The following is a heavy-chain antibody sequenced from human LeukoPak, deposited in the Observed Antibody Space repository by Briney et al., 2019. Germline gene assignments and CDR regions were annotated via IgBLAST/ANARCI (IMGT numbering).Heavy chain of an antibody. V-gene: IGHV4-39*01. CDR3: ARNADTAVASVSFYD. CDR2: VYYSGST. CDR1: GGSISSSNYY. D-gene: IGHD6-19*01. J-gene: IGHJ4*02. Sequence: SETLSLTCTVSGGSISSSNYYWGWIRQPPGKGLEWIGSVYYSGSTNYNPSLKSRVTISVDTSKNQFSLQLSSVTAADTAVYYCARNADTAVASVSFYDWGQGTLVTVSS.